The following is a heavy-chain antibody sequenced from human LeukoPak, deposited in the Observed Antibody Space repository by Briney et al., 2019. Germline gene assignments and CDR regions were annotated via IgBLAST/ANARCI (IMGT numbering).Heavy chain of an antibody. CDR1: EYSFTNYW. D-gene: IGHD3-10*01. Sequence: GESLKISCKGSEYSFTNYWIGWVRQMPGKGLEWMGINYPGDSDTRYSPSFQGQVTISADKSISTAYLQWSSLKASDTAMYFCATYAGSYSKYFQHWGQGTLVTVSS. V-gene: IGHV5-51*01. J-gene: IGHJ1*01. CDR3: ATYAGSYSKYFQH. CDR2: NYPGDSDT.